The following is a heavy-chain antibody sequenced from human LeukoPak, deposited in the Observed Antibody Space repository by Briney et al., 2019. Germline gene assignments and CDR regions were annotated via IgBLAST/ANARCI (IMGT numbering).Heavy chain of an antibody. CDR3: ARAYYYGSGSYSLGFDY. Sequence: ASVKVSCKASGYTFISYGISWVRQAPGQGLEWMGWISGYNGNTNYAQKVQGRVTMTRDTSTSTVYMELSSLRSEDTAVYYCARAYYYGSGSYSLGFDYWGQGTLVTVSS. D-gene: IGHD3-10*01. CDR2: ISGYNGNT. CDR1: GYTFISYG. J-gene: IGHJ4*02. V-gene: IGHV1-18*01.